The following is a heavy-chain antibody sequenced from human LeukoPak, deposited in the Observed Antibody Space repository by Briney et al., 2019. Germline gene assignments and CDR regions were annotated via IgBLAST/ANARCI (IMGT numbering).Heavy chain of an antibody. J-gene: IGHJ3*02. D-gene: IGHD3-3*01. CDR2: IYYSGST. Sequence: SETLSLTXTVSGGSISSSSYYWGCIRQPPGNGLEWIGSIYYSGSTYYNPSLKSRVTISVDTSQNQLSLKLSSVTAADTAVYYCARGDFDAFDIWGQGTMVTVSS. V-gene: IGHV4-39*01. CDR3: ARGDFDAFDI. CDR1: GGSISSSSYY.